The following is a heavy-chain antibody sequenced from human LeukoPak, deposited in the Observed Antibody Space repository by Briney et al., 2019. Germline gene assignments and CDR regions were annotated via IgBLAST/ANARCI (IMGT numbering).Heavy chain of an antibody. CDR2: ISAYNGNT. D-gene: IGHD5-18*01. CDR1: GYTFTSYG. Sequence: GASVQVSCKASGYTFTSYGISWVRQAPGQGLEWMGWISAYNGNTNYAQKLQGRVTMTTDTTTSTAYMELRSLRSDDTAVYYCARAYGRYSYGYGKENWFDPWGQGTLVTVSS. CDR3: ARAYGRYSYGYGKENWFDP. V-gene: IGHV1-18*01. J-gene: IGHJ5*02.